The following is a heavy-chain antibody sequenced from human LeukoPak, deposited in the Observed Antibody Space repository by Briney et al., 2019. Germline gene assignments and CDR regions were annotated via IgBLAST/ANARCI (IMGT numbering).Heavy chain of an antibody. CDR3: ARDSGFSGTQRGEY. CDR2: ISYDGSNK. D-gene: IGHD3/OR15-3a*01. V-gene: IGHV3-30*03. Sequence: GGSLRLSCAASGITFSSYGMSWVRQAPGKGLEWVAVISYDGSNKYYADSVKGRFTLSRDNSKNTLYLQMNSLRAEDTAVYYCARDSGFSGTQRGEYWGQGTLVTVSS. J-gene: IGHJ4*02. CDR1: GITFSSYG.